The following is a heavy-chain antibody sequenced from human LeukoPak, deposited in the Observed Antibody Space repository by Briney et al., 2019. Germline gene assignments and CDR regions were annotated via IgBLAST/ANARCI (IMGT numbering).Heavy chain of an antibody. CDR2: INSDGSGT. Sequence: GGSLRLSCAASGFTFSGYWMHWVRQAPGKGLVWVSRINSDGSGTSYADSVKGRFTISRDNAKNTLYLQMNSLRAEDTAVYYCAREDYYDSCVFDYWGQGTLVTVSS. J-gene: IGHJ4*02. D-gene: IGHD3-22*01. V-gene: IGHV3-74*01. CDR1: GFTFSGYW. CDR3: AREDYYDSCVFDY.